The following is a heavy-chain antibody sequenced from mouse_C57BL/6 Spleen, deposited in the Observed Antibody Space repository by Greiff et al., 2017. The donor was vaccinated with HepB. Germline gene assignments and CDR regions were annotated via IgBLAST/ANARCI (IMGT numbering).Heavy chain of an antibody. CDR1: GYAFSSYW. Sequence: QVQLQQSGAELVKPGASVKISCKASGYAFSSYWMNWVKQRPGKGLEWIGQIYPGDGDTNYNGKFKGKATLTADKSSSTAYMQLSSLTSEDSAVYFCARVVWDYSFDYWGQGTTLTVSS. D-gene: IGHD1-1*02. CDR2: IYPGDGDT. CDR3: ARVVWDYSFDY. V-gene: IGHV1-80*01. J-gene: IGHJ2*01.